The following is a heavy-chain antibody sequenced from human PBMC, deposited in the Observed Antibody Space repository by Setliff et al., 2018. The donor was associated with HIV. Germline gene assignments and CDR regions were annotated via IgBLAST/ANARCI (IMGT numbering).Heavy chain of an antibody. V-gene: IGHV4-39*01. D-gene: IGHD3-22*01. CDR1: GDSISTNSPY. CDR3: ARVTSDSSGYYWGYYFDY. CDR2: IFYSGFT. Sequence: SETLSLTCTVSGDSISTNSPYWAWIRQPPGKGLEWIGTIFYSGFTYYNPSLKSRVSIAVDTSKNQISLRLSSVTVADTAVYYCARVTSDSSGYYWGYYFDYWGQGTRVTVSS. J-gene: IGHJ4*02.